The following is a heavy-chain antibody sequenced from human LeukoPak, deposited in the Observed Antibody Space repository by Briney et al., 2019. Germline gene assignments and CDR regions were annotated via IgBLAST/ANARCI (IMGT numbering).Heavy chain of an antibody. Sequence: EGSLRLSCAASGFTFSSSWMHWVRQAPGKGLVWVSRINSDGTTTAYADSVKGRFTISRDNAKNTLYLQTNSLRAEDTAVYYCARGGAYALKYWGQGTLATVSS. D-gene: IGHD2-2*01. V-gene: IGHV3-74*01. CDR2: INSDGTTT. CDR3: ARGGAYALKY. CDR1: GFTFSSSW. J-gene: IGHJ4*02.